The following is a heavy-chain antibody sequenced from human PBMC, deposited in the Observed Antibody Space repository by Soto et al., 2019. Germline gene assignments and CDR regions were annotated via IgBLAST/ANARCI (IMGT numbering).Heavy chain of an antibody. Sequence: GGSLRLSCAASGLIVTNNYMSWVRQAPGKGLQWVSFIYTGESTYYADSVEGRFTISRDKSTNSVHLQMSDLRAEDTAVYYCVGSSSSYYFESWGQGTPVTVS. CDR1: GLIVTNNY. J-gene: IGHJ4*02. CDR2: IYTGEST. CDR3: VGSSSSYYFES. D-gene: IGHD6-25*01. V-gene: IGHV3-53*01.